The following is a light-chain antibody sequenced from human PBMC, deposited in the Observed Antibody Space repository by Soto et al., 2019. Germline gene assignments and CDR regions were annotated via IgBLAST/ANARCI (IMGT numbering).Light chain of an antibody. CDR1: KSLMTY. J-gene: IGKJ2*01. V-gene: IGKV1-5*01. CDR2: DAS. CDR3: QQYTSDIYS. Sequence: DLQLTQSPSALSASVGDTVTITCRASKSLMTYLAWYQQKPGRAPKLLIYDASSLQTGVPSRFRGSGSGIEFRLAISSLQPEDFATYHCQQYTSDIYSFGQGTKQQ.